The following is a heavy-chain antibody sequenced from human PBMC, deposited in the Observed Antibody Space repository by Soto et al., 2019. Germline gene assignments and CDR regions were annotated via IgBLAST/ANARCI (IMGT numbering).Heavy chain of an antibody. V-gene: IGHV4-4*07. CDR3: ARGGQYFWSGPFDY. CDR1: GGSISNYF. Sequence: PSETLSLTCTVSGGSISNYFCNWIRQPAGKGLEWIGRIDNSGSTNYNPSLKSRITMSADTSRNQFSLKLNSVTAADTAVYYCARGGQYFWSGPFDYWGQGALATVSS. CDR2: IDNSGST. J-gene: IGHJ4*02. D-gene: IGHD3-3*01.